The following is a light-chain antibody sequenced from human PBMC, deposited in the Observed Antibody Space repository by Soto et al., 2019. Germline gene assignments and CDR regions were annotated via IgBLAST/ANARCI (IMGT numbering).Light chain of an antibody. CDR3: QLYRVSSPRIN. V-gene: IGKV3-20*01. Sequence: EIVLTHSPGTLSFSPLERATLSFSSSQTVSASYLAWYQQKPGQAPRLLIYGATNRIIGIPDRFSGSVSGTDFTLTISRLEPEDFAVYYCQLYRVSSPRINFGQGTRLEIK. CDR2: GAT. J-gene: IGKJ5*01. CDR1: QTVSASY.